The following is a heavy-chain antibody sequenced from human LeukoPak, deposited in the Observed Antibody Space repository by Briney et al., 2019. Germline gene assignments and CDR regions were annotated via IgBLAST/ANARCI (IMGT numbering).Heavy chain of an antibody. D-gene: IGHD5-18*01. CDR1: GFTFSSYA. V-gene: IGHV3-23*01. CDR3: AKGGYSYGYDDWFDP. Sequence: GGSLRLSCGASGFTFSSYAMSWVRQAPGKGLEWVSAISGSGGSTYYADSVKGRFTISRDNSKNTLYLQMNSLRAEDTAVYYCAKGGYSYGYDDWFDPWGQGTLVTVSS. CDR2: ISGSGGST. J-gene: IGHJ5*02.